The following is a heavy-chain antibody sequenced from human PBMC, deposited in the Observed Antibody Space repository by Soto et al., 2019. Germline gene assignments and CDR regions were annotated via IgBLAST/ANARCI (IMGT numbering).Heavy chain of an antibody. CDR3: AVRITMVRGVIIPNRGMDV. CDR2: IIPIFGTA. Sequence: GASVEVSCKASGGTFSSYAISWVRQAPGQGLEWMGGIIPIFGTANYAQKFQGRVTITADESTSTAYMELSSLRSEDTAVYYCAVRITMVRGVIIPNRGMDVWGQGTTVTVSS. D-gene: IGHD3-10*01. V-gene: IGHV1-69*13. CDR1: GGTFSSYA. J-gene: IGHJ6*02.